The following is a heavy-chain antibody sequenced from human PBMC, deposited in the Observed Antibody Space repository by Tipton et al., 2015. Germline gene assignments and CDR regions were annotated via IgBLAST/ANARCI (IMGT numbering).Heavy chain of an antibody. CDR3: ARDLEHGMDV. D-gene: IGHD5-24*01. CDR2: ISYSGST. Sequence: GSLRLSCSVSGGSVTSGSYYWSWIRQPPGKGLEWIGYISYSGSTHYNPSLKRRVTISLDTSKNQFSLTLNSVTAADTAVYYCARDLEHGMDVWGQGTTVTVSS. V-gene: IGHV4-61*01. CDR1: GGSVTSGSYY. J-gene: IGHJ6*02.